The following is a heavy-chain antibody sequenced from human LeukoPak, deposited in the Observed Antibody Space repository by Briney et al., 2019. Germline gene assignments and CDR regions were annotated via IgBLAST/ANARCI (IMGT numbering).Heavy chain of an antibody. V-gene: IGHV4-30-4*01. D-gene: IGHD2-15*01. CDR1: GGSFSSGDYY. CDR2: IYYSGST. Sequence: SETLSLTCTVSGGSFSSGDYYWSWIRQPPGKGLEWIGYIYYSGSTYYNPSLKSRVTISVDTSKNQFSLKLSSVTAADTAVYYCARAGTPPYYYYGMDVWGQGTTVTVSS. CDR3: ARAGTPPYYYYGMDV. J-gene: IGHJ6*02.